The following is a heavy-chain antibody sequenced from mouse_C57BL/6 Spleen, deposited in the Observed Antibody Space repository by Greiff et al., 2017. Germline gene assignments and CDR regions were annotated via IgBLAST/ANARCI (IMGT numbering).Heavy chain of an antibody. CDR2: IDPENGDT. D-gene: IGHD2-3*01. J-gene: IGHJ3*01. CDR1: GFNIKDDY. V-gene: IGHV14-4*01. Sequence: VQLKESGAELVRPGASVKLSCTASGFNIKDDYMHWVKQRPEQGLEWIGWIDPENGDTEYASKFQGKATITADTSSNTAYLQLSSLTSEDTAVYYCTHIYDGYYGAYWGQGTLGTVSA. CDR3: THIYDGYYGAY.